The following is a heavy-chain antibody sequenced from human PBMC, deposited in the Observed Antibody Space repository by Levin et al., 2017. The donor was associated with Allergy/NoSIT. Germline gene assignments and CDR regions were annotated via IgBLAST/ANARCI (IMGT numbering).Heavy chain of an antibody. D-gene: IGHD3-10*01. CDR3: AQEIKFAGFTYYFDS. CDR1: GFSFSSYF. V-gene: IGHV3-23*01. Sequence: LSLTCAASGFSFSSYFMTWVRQVPGKGLEWISAISDSGGHTYYADSVKGRFTISRDNSQNTLFLQMNSLRAEDTAVYYCAQEIKFAGFTYYFDSWGHGTLVTVSS. CDR2: ISDSGGHT. J-gene: IGHJ4*01.